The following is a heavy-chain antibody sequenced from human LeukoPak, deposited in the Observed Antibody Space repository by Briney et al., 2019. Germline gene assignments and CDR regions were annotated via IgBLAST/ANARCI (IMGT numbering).Heavy chain of an antibody. CDR2: ISWNSGSI. Sequence: PGRSLRLSCAASGFTFDDYAMHWVRQAPGKGLEWVSGISWNSGSIGYADSVKGRFTISRDNAKNSLYLQMNSLRAEDTALYYCAKDMSPTAVAGDPIDYWGQGTLVTVSS. CDR3: AKDMSPTAVAGDPIDY. J-gene: IGHJ4*02. V-gene: IGHV3-9*01. D-gene: IGHD6-19*01. CDR1: GFTFDDYA.